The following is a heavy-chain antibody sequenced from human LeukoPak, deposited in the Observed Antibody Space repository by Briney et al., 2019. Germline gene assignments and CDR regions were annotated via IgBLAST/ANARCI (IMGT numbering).Heavy chain of an antibody. J-gene: IGHJ4*02. CDR2: ISSSSSTI. CDR3: ARSQAEWLRPGGVDY. Sequence: GGSLRLSCAASGFTFTSYAMSWVRQAPGKGLEWVSYISSSSSTIYYADSVKGRFTISRDNAKNSLYLQMNSLRAEDTAVYYCARSQAEWLRPGGVDYWGQGTLVTVSS. CDR1: GFTFTSYA. D-gene: IGHD5-12*01. V-gene: IGHV3-48*01.